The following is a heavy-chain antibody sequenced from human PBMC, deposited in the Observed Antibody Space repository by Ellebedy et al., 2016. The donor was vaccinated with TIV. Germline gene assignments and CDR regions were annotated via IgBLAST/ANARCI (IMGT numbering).Heavy chain of an antibody. J-gene: IGHJ4*02. Sequence: PGGSLRLSCTVSGGSISNFYWTWIRQPPGKGLEWIGYIYYSGSTNYNPSLKSRVTISLGTSKNQFSLKLYSVTAADTAVYYCAREGAHKFDTSGYYFDYWGQGAPVTASS. CDR3: AREGAHKFDTSGYYFDY. D-gene: IGHD3-22*01. V-gene: IGHV4-59*01. CDR1: GGSISNFY. CDR2: IYYSGST.